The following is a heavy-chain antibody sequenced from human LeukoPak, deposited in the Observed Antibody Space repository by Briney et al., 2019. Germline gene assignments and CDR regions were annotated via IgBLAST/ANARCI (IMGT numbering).Heavy chain of an antibody. Sequence: HPGTLSLTCTVSGGSINNYYWTWIRQPPGKGLECIGYVYYTGSTYYNPSLKSRVTISVDSSKNQFPLKLNSVTAADTAVYYCARDSSTVTTRHFDYWGQGTLVTVSS. CDR1: GGSINNYY. V-gene: IGHV4-59*01. CDR2: VYYTGST. D-gene: IGHD4-17*01. J-gene: IGHJ4*02. CDR3: ARDSSTVTTRHFDY.